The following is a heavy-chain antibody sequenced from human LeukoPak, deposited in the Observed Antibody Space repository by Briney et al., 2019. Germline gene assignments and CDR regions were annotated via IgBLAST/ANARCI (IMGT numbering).Heavy chain of an antibody. CDR3: ARSPDILTGENFDY. CDR2: INPNSGGT. V-gene: IGHV1-2*02. Sequence: ASVKVSCKASGYTFTGYYMHWVRQAPGQGLEWMGWINPNSGGTNYAQKFQGRVTMTRDMSISTAYMELSRLRSDDTAVYYCARSPDILTGENFDYWGQGTLVSVSS. D-gene: IGHD3-9*01. J-gene: IGHJ4*02. CDR1: GYTFTGYY.